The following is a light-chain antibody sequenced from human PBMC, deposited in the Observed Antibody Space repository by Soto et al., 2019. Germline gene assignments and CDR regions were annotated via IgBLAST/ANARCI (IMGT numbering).Light chain of an antibody. J-gene: IGKJ1*01. V-gene: IGKV1-12*01. CDR2: AAS. CDR3: QQANSFPWT. CDR1: QGISSW. Sequence: DIQMTQSPSSVSASVGDRVTMTCRASQGISSWLVWYQQKPGKAPKFLIYAASSLQSGVPSRFSGSGSGTDFTLTISGLQPEDLATYYCQQANSFPWTFGQGTKVDIK.